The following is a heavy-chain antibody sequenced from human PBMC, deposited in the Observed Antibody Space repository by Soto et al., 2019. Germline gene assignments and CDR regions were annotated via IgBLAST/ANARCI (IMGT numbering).Heavy chain of an antibody. J-gene: IGHJ4*02. V-gene: IGHV3-43D*04. CDR2: ISWDGDIT. Sequence: PGASLRLSCAASGFPFDDYAMHWVRQAPGKGLEWVSFISWDGDITYYADSVKGRFTISRDNSKNSPYLQMNSLRGEDTAFYYCAKGGGYTYGLFDYWGQGTQVTVSS. CDR3: AKGGGYTYGLFDY. D-gene: IGHD5-18*01. CDR1: GFPFDDYA.